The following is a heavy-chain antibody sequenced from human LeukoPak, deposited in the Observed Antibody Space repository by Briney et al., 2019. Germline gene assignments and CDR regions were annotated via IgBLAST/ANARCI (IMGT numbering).Heavy chain of an antibody. CDR3: ARAAPVPPYYFDY. Sequence: AGGSLRLSCAASGFTFSSYAMHWVRQAPGKGLEYVSAISSNGGSTYYANSVKGRFTISRDNSKNTLYLQMGSPRAEDMAVYYCARAAPVPPYYFDYWGQGTLVTVSS. CDR2: ISSNGGST. D-gene: IGHD4-17*01. CDR1: GFTFSSYA. V-gene: IGHV3-64*01. J-gene: IGHJ4*02.